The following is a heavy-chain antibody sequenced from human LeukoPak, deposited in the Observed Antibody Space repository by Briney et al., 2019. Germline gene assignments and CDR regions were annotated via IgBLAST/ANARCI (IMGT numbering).Heavy chain of an antibody. J-gene: IGHJ4*02. V-gene: IGHV4-59*12. CDR3: ARDATMMGNYFNY. CDR1: GGSISSYY. CDR2: IYYSGST. D-gene: IGHD5-12*01. Sequence: SETLSLTCTVSGGSISSYYWSWIRQPPGKGLEWIGYIYYSGSTNYNPSLKSRVTISVDTSKNQFSLKLSSVTAADTAVYYCARDATMMGNYFNYWGQGTLVTVSS.